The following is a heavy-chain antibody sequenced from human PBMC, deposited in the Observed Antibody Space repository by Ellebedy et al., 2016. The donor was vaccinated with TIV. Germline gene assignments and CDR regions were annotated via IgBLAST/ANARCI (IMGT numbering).Heavy chain of an antibody. CDR1: GFTLGDYA. D-gene: IGHD2-2*01. Sequence: GESLKISXTTSGFTLGDYAMTWFRQAPGRGLEWVGFIRGKIYGGTTEYAASVKGRFTISRDDSKRIAYLQMNSLRAEDTAVYYCAKGYCSSTSCSFLFDYWGQGTLVTVSS. J-gene: IGHJ4*02. V-gene: IGHV3-49*03. CDR2: IRGKIYGGTT. CDR3: AKGYCSSTSCSFLFDY.